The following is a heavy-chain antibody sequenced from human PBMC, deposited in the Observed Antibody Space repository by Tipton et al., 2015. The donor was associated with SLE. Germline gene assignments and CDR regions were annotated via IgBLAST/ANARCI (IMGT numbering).Heavy chain of an antibody. Sequence: AVISNDGNSTYYADSVKVRFTISRDNSKNTLYLQMNGLTTEDTAVYYCAREKPPALYHGMDVWGQGTTVTVSS. V-gene: IGHV3-30*03. J-gene: IGHJ6*02. CDR2: ISNDGNST. CDR3: AREKPPALYHGMDV.